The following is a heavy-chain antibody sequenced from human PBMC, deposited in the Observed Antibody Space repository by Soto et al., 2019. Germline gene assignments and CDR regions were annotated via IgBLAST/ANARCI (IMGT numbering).Heavy chain of an antibody. V-gene: IGHV4-4*02. D-gene: IGHD3-22*01. CDR2: IFHDGTA. J-gene: IGHJ4*01. CDR1: CVSLTSGNW. Sequence: SDTLSLTCAVSCVSLTSGNWWTWVRRSPQRGLEYIGEIFHDGTANYYPSFERRVAMSVDTSRNQFSLKLTSVTAADTAVYFSERLAYDTSLNYMYFDFWGNGTLVT. CDR3: ERLAYDTSLNYMYFDF.